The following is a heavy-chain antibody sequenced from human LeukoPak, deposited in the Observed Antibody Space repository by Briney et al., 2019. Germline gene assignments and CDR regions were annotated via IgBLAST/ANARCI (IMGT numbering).Heavy chain of an antibody. CDR1: GYTFTSYA. D-gene: IGHD3-22*01. V-gene: IGHV1-3*01. Sequence: GASVKVSCKASGYTFTSYAMHWVRQAPGLRLEWMGWINAGNGNTKYSQKFQGRVTITRDTSASTAYMELSSLRSEDTAVYYCARPKTYYYDSSGSSGFDYWGQGTLVTVSS. CDR3: ARPKTYYYDSSGSSGFDY. J-gene: IGHJ4*02. CDR2: INAGNGNT.